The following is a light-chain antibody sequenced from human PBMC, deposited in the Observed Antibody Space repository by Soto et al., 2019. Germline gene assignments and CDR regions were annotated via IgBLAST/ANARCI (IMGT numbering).Light chain of an antibody. J-gene: IGKJ4*01. V-gene: IGKV1-33*01. CDR2: DVS. CDR1: QDISRY. Sequence: DIQMTQSPASLSASLGDRVTISCQASQDISRYLNWYQHEPGRAPKVLIKDVSRLETGVPSRFRASGSGTKFTLITNGLEPEDLATYYCQQYDLPPFTFGGGTKVDIK. CDR3: QQYDLPPFT.